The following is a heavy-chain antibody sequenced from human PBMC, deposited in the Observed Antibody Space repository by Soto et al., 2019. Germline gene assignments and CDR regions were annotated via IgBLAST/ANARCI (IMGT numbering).Heavy chain of an antibody. CDR3: ARVLSYDSSGYYYYYGMDV. J-gene: IGHJ6*02. D-gene: IGHD3-22*01. CDR2: IYTSGST. Sequence: SETLSLTCTVSGGSISSYYWSWIRQPAGKGLEWIGRIYTSGSTNYNPSLKSRVTMSVDTSKNQFSLKLSSVTAADTAVYYCARVLSYDSSGYYYYYGMDVWGQGTTVTVSS. CDR1: GGSISSYY. V-gene: IGHV4-4*07.